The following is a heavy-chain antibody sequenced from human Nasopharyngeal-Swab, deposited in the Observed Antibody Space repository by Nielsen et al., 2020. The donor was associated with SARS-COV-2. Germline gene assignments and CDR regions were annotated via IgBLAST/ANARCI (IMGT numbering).Heavy chain of an antibody. CDR2: IFSNDEK. V-gene: IGHV2-26*01. D-gene: IGHD2-2*01. CDR1: GFSLSNARMG. CDR3: ARIDVVVPAAIQEGYYYGMDV. J-gene: IGHJ6*02. Sequence: SSPTLVKPTETLTLTCTVSGFSLSNARMGVSWIRQPPGKALEWLAHIFSNDEKSYSTSLKSRLTISKDTSKSQVVLTMTNMDPVDTATYYCARIDVVVPAAIQEGYYYGMDVWGQGTTVTVSS.